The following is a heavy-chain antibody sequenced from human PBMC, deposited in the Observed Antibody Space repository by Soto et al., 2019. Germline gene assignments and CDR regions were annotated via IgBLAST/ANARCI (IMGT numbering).Heavy chain of an antibody. Sequence: RGSVKVSCKASGYTFTGHYMHWVRQAPGQGLEWMGWINPNIGGTNYAQKFQGRVTMTRDTSISTAYMELSRLRSDDTAVYYCARGVFIAAAGNWFDRWGKGTMVTVSS. J-gene: IGHJ5*02. CDR2: INPNIGGT. CDR3: ARGVFIAAAGNWFDR. D-gene: IGHD6-13*01. V-gene: IGHV1-2*02. CDR1: GYTFTGHY.